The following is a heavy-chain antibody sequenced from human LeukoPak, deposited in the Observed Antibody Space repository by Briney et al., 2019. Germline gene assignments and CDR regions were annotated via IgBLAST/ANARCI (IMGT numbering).Heavy chain of an antibody. D-gene: IGHD2-21*02. V-gene: IGHV3-7*03. CDR1: GMTFRRHW. CDR3: ARSYYSGNDCYSDYYFDL. J-gene: IGHJ2*01. Sequence: VQLGGSLRLSCEASGMTFRRHWMSWIRKAPGKGLEWVAKISKDGGGTGYVDSVKGRFTISRDNAKNSLYLQMNSLRAEDTAVYYCARSYYSGNDCYSDYYFDLWGRGTRVIVSS. CDR2: ISKDGGGT.